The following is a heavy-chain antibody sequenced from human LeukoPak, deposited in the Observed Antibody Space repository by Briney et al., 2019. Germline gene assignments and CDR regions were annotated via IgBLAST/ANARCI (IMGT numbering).Heavy chain of an antibody. J-gene: IGHJ3*02. CDR2: IYYSGST. Sequence: PSETLSLTCTVSGGSISSYYWSWIRQPPGKGLEWIGYIYYSGSTNYNPSLKSRVTISVDTSKNQFSLKLSSVTAADTAVYYCARDRQAGATDAFDIWGQGTMVTVSS. CDR3: ARDRQAGATDAFDI. CDR1: GGSISSYY. D-gene: IGHD1-26*01. V-gene: IGHV4-59*01.